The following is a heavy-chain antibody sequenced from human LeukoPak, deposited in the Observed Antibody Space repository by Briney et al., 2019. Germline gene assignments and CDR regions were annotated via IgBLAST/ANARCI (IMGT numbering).Heavy chain of an antibody. J-gene: IGHJ4*02. CDR2: IYTGGST. Sequence: GGSLRLSCAASGFTLSSYYMSWVRQAQGKGLEGVSVIYTGGSTYYTDSVRGGFTISRDNSKKKRYRQIKSLRAEDTAVYYCARAGRDSSGYWDYWGQGTLVTVSS. D-gene: IGHD3-22*01. CDR3: ARAGRDSSGYWDY. CDR1: GFTLSSYY. V-gene: IGHV3-53*01.